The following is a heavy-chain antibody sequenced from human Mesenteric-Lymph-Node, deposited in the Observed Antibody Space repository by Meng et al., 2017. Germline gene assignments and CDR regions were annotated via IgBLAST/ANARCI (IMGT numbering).Heavy chain of an antibody. CDR1: GFSLSNARMG. Sequence: PTLVKPTETLTLTCTVSGFSLSNARMGVSWIRQPPGKALEWLAHIFSNDEKSYSTSLKSRLTISKDTSKSQVVLTMTNMDPVDTATYYCARIAVAGPDYYGMDVWGQGTTVTVSS. D-gene: IGHD6-19*01. V-gene: IGHV2-26*01. CDR2: IFSNDEK. CDR3: ARIAVAGPDYYGMDV. J-gene: IGHJ6*02.